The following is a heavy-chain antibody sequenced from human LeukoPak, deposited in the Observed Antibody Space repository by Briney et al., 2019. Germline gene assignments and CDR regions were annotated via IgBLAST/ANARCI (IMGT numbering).Heavy chain of an antibody. J-gene: IGHJ6*02. V-gene: IGHV3-23*01. CDR2: ISGSGGST. CDR3: AKDGVYSSSWYFYYYYGMDV. CDR1: GFTFSSYA. Sequence: PGGSLRLSCAASGFTFSSYAMSWVRQAPGKGLECVSAISGSGGSTYYADSVKGRFTISRDNSKNTLYLQMNSLRAEDKAVYYCAKDGVYSSSWYFYYYYGMDVWGQGTTVTVSS. D-gene: IGHD6-13*01.